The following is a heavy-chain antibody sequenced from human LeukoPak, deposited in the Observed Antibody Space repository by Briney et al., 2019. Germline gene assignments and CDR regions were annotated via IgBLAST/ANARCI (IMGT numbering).Heavy chain of an antibody. J-gene: IGHJ4*02. CDR3: AKVRVVFNWNYAYYFDY. CDR2: ISYDGSNE. CDR1: GFTFSRCS. D-gene: IGHD1-7*01. V-gene: IGHV3-30*18. Sequence: GGSLRLSCAASGFTFSRCSMNWVRQAPGKGLEWVALISYDGSNEYYADSVKGRFTISRDNSKNTLYLQMNSLRTEDTAVYYCAKVRVVFNWNYAYYFDYWGQGTLVTVSS.